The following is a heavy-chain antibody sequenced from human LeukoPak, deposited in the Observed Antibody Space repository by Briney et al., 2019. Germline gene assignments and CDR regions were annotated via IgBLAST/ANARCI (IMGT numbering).Heavy chain of an antibody. CDR3: ARSLRVSYFDY. J-gene: IGHJ4*02. Sequence: TPSETLSLTCTVSGGSISSGSYYWSWIRQPAGKGLEWIGRIYTSGSTNYNPSLKSRVTISVDTSKNQFSLKLSSVTAADTAVYYCARSLRVSYFDYWGQGTLVTVSS. CDR1: GGSISSGSYY. CDR2: IYTSGST. V-gene: IGHV4-61*02.